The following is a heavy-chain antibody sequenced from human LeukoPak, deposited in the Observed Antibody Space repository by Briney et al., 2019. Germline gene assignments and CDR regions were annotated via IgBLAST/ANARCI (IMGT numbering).Heavy chain of an antibody. Sequence: SVKVSCKASRGTFSSYAISWVRQAPGQGLEWMGRLIPIFGTANYAQKFQGSGTITTDASTRTAYMEQSRLRSQKTAPYNSARDCVAIAAIRRHPRGFDPWGQGTLVTVSS. V-gene: IGHV1-69*05. CDR3: ARDCVAIAAIRRHPRGFDP. CDR2: LIPIFGTA. D-gene: IGHD6-25*01. CDR1: RGTFSSYA. J-gene: IGHJ5*02.